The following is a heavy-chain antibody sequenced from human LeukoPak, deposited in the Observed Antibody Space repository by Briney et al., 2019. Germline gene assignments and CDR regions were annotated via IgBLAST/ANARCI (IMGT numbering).Heavy chain of an antibody. Sequence: GGSLRLSCAASGFSFNNYVMSRVRQAPGKGLEWVSAISGDGARTYYADSVKGRFTISRDNSKNTLDLQMNSLRTEDTAIYYCAKTVVVITFRFDSWGQGSLVTVSS. D-gene: IGHD2-21*01. CDR3: AKTVVVITFRFDS. CDR1: GFSFNNYV. J-gene: IGHJ4*02. CDR2: ISGDGART. V-gene: IGHV3-23*01.